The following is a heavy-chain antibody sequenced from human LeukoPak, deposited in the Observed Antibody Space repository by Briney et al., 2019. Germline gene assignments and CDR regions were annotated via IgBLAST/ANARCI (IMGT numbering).Heavy chain of an antibody. Sequence: ASVKVSCKASGYTFTSYGISWVRQAPGQGLEWMGWISAYNGNTNYAQKLQGRVTVTTDTSTSTAYMELRSLRSDDTAVYYCARAAYYYDSSGYSNWFDPWGQGTLVTVSS. CDR1: GYTFTSYG. D-gene: IGHD3-22*01. V-gene: IGHV1-18*01. J-gene: IGHJ5*02. CDR3: ARAAYYYDSSGYSNWFDP. CDR2: ISAYNGNT.